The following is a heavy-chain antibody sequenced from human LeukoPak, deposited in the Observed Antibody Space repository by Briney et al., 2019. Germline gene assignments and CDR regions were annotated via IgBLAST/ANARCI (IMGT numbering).Heavy chain of an antibody. V-gene: IGHV4-38-2*02. J-gene: IGHJ5*02. CDR3: ARGTSFSFNSGWFDP. D-gene: IGHD7-27*01. Sequence: PSETLSLTCTVSGYSISSGYYWGWIRQPPGKGLEWIGSISHSGSTYYNPSLKSRVTISVDTSKNQFSLKLRSVTAADTALYHCARGTSFSFNSGWFDPWGQGTLVTVSS. CDR1: GYSISSGYY. CDR2: ISHSGST.